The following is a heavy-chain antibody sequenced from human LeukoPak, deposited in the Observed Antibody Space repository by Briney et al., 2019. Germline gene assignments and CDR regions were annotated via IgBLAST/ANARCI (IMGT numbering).Heavy chain of an antibody. CDR2: MNPNSGNT. Sequence: ASVKVSCKASGYTFTNYDINWVRQATGQGLEWMGWMNPNSGNTGYAQRFQGRFTITRNTSISTAYMELSSLRSEDTAAYYCARGHYDDYYYYYMDVWGKGTTVTVSS. J-gene: IGHJ6*03. CDR1: GYTFTNYD. V-gene: IGHV1-8*03. D-gene: IGHD5-12*01. CDR3: ARGHYDDYYYYYMDV.